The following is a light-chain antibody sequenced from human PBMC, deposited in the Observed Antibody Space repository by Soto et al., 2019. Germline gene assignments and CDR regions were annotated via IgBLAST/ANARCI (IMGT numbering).Light chain of an antibody. Sequence: EIVLTQSPGTLSLSPGERATLSCRASQSVSNNYLAWYEQKPGQSPRLLIYGASNRATGIPDRFIGSGSGTDFTLTISRLEPEDFAVYYGRQYGSSGTFGQGTKVDIK. CDR1: QSVSNNY. CDR2: GAS. CDR3: RQYGSSGT. V-gene: IGKV3-20*01. J-gene: IGKJ1*01.